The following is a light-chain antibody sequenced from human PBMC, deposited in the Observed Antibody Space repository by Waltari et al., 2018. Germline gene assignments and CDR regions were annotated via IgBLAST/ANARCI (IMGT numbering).Light chain of an antibody. CDR1: NSDIGGYNF. CDR3: TSFTSTTSYVV. CDR2: DVN. J-gene: IGLJ2*01. V-gene: IGLV2-14*03. Sequence: QSALTQPASVSGSPGQSITISCPETNSDIGGYNFVCWYKQHPSKAPRLMIYDVNKLPSGVSNRFSGSKSGNTASLTISGLQADDEADYYCTSFTSTTSYVVFGGGTNLTV.